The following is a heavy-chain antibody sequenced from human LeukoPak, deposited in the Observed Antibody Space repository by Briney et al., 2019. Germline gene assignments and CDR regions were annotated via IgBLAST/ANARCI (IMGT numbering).Heavy chain of an antibody. J-gene: IGHJ5*02. CDR2: ISSNGGST. CDR3: ARIAGTTLASGP. Sequence: GGSLRLSCAASGFTFSSYAMHWVRQAPGKGVEYVSAISSNGGSTYYANSVKGRFTISRDNSKNTLYLQMGSLRAEDMAVYHCARIAGTTLASGPWGQGTLVTVSS. V-gene: IGHV3-64*01. D-gene: IGHD1-7*01. CDR1: GFTFSSYA.